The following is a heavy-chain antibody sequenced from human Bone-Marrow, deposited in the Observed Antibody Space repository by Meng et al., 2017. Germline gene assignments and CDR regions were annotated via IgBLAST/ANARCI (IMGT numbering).Heavy chain of an antibody. J-gene: IGHJ5*02. Sequence: VPLPESGPGLVKPSQTLSLTCTVSGGSISSGGYYWSWIRQHPGKGLEWIGYIYYSGSTYYNPSLKSRVTISVDTSKDQFSLNLSSVTAADTAVYYCARDIRQGGNIWFDPWGQGTLVTVSS. CDR3: ARDIRQGGNIWFDP. V-gene: IGHV4-31*03. CDR1: GGSISSGGYY. D-gene: IGHD3-16*01. CDR2: IYYSGST.